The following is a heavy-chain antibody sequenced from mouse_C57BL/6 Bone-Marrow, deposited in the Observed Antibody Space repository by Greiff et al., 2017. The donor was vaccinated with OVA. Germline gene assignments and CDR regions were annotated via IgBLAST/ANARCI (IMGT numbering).Heavy chain of an antibody. V-gene: IGHV1-54*01. D-gene: IGHD3-3*01. CDR1: GYAFTNYL. CDR3: ARGGQRPYYAMDY. Sequence: VQLQQSGAELVRPGTSVKVSCKASGYAFTNYLIEWVKQRPGQGLEWIGVINPGSGGTNYNEKFKGKATLTADKSSSTAYMQLSSLTSEDSAVYFCARGGQRPYYAMDYWGQGTSVTVSS. CDR2: INPGSGGT. J-gene: IGHJ4*01.